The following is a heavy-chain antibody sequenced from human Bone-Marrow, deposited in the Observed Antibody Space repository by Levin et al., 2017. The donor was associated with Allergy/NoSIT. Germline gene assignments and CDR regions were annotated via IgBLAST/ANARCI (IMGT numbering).Heavy chain of an antibody. CDR1: GFTISTNY. CDR3: ARVNLGPTCISI. J-gene: IGHJ3*02. CDR2: IYSDGST. Sequence: GESLKISCAASGFTISTNYMSWVRQAPGKGLEWAAIIYSDGSTYYADSVKGRFTISRDNSENTLYLQMNSLRAEDTAVYYCARVNLGPTCISIWGQGTMVTVSS. D-gene: IGHD3-16*01. V-gene: IGHV3-53*01.